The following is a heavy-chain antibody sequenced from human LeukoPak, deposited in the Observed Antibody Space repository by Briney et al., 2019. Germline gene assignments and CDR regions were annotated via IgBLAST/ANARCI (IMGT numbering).Heavy chain of an antibody. Sequence: PGGSLRLSCTASGFTFGDYAMSWFRRAPGKGLEWVGFIRSKAYGGTTEYAASVKGRFTISRDDSKSIAYLQMNSLKTEDTAEYYCTRVEEARADFDYWGQGTLVTVSS. V-gene: IGHV3-49*03. CDR1: GFTFGDYA. CDR2: IRSKAYGGTT. CDR3: TRVEEARADFDY. J-gene: IGHJ4*02.